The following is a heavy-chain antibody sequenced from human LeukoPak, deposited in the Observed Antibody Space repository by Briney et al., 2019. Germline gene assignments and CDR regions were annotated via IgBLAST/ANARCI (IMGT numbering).Heavy chain of an antibody. V-gene: IGHV3-23*01. CDR2: ISGSGGST. Sequence: GASLRLSCAASGFTFSSYAMSWVRQAPGKGLEWVSAISGSGGSTYYADSVKGRFTISRDNSKNTLYLQMNSLRAEDTAVYYCANTPSYGHLGGDWGQGTLVTVSS. CDR1: GFTFSSYA. CDR3: ANTPSYGHLGGD. D-gene: IGHD5-18*01. J-gene: IGHJ4*02.